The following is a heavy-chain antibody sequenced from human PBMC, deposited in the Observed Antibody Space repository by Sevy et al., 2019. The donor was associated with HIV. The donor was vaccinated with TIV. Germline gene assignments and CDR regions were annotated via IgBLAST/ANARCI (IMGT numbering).Heavy chain of an antibody. CDR1: GFTFSSYA. D-gene: IGHD6-6*01. J-gene: IGHJ6*02. CDR3: ARDISGYSSSATMYYYYYYGMDV. V-gene: IGHV3-30-3*01. Sequence: GGSLRLSCAASGFTFSSYAMHWVRQAPGKGLEWVADISYDGSNKYYADSVKGRFTISRDNSKNTLYLQMNSLRAEDTAVYYCARDISGYSSSATMYYYYYYGMDVWGQGTTVTVSS. CDR2: ISYDGSNK.